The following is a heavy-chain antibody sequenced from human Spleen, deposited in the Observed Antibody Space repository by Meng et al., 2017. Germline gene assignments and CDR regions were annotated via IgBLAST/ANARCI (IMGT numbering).Heavy chain of an antibody. Sequence: ASVKVSCKASGYTFTSYAMNWVRQAPGQGLEWMVWINTNTGNPTYAQGFTGRFVFSLDTSVSTAYLQISSLKAEDTAVYYCARKGSLGYCSSTSCPLAVAGRSYYYYYGMDVWGQGTTVTVSS. V-gene: IGHV7-4-1*02. D-gene: IGHD2-2*01. CDR3: ARKGSLGYCSSTSCPLAVAGRSYYYYYGMDV. CDR2: INTNTGNP. J-gene: IGHJ6*02. CDR1: GYTFTSYA.